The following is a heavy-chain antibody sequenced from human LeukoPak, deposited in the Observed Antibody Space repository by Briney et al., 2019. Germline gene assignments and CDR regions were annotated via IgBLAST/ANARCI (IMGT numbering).Heavy chain of an antibody. Sequence: ASVKVSCKASGYTFTGYYMHWVRQAPGQGLEWMGWINPNSGGTNYAQKFQGRVTMTRDTSISTAYMELSRLRSDDTAVYYCARGIRLLWFGELENDAFDIWGQGTMVTVSS. J-gene: IGHJ3*02. D-gene: IGHD3-10*01. CDR1: GYTFTGYY. CDR2: INPNSGGT. CDR3: ARGIRLLWFGELENDAFDI. V-gene: IGHV1-2*02.